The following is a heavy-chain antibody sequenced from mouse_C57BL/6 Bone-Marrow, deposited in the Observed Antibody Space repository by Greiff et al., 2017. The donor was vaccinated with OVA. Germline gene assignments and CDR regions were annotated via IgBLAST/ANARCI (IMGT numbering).Heavy chain of an antibody. Sequence: EVQLQQSGAELVKPGASVKLSCTASGFNITDYYMHWVKQRTEQGLEWIGRIDPEDGETKYAPKFQGKATMTADTSSNTAYLQLSSLTSEDTAVYYCARDGYFHYWGQGTTLTVSS. CDR3: ARDGYFHY. V-gene: IGHV14-2*01. CDR2: IDPEDGET. J-gene: IGHJ2*01. D-gene: IGHD2-3*01. CDR1: GFNITDYY.